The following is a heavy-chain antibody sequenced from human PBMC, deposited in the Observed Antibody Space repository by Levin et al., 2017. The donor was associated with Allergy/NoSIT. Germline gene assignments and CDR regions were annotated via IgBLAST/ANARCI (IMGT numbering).Heavy chain of an antibody. CDR1: GYTFTSYY. D-gene: IGHD6-19*01. Sequence: ASVKVSCKASGYTFTSYYMHWVRQAPGQGLEWMGIINPSGGSTSYAQKFQGRVTMTRDTSTSTVYMGLSSLRSEDTAVYYCARDPFTAVAGTRWFDPWGQGTLVTVSS. V-gene: IGHV1-46*01. CDR3: ARDPFTAVAGTRWFDP. J-gene: IGHJ5*02. CDR2: INPSGGST.